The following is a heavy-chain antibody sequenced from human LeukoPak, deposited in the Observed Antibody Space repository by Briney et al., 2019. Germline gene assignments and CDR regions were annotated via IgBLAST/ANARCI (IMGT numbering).Heavy chain of an antibody. Sequence: KPSETLSLTCAVYGGSFSFYYRRWIRQPPGKGLNRIGEVNQSGSTNYNPSLKSRVTISVDTSKNQFSLKLSSVTAADTAVYYCARGYDSSGTLDYWGQGTLVTVSS. D-gene: IGHD3-22*01. CDR2: VNQSGST. J-gene: IGHJ4*02. CDR1: GGSFSFYY. CDR3: ARGYDSSGTLDY. V-gene: IGHV4-34*01.